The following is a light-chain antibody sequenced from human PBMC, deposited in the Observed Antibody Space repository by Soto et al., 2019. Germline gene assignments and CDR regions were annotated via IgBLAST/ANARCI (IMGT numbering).Light chain of an antibody. CDR2: KAS. J-gene: IGKJ1*01. Sequence: DIQMTQSPSTLSASVGDRVTITCRASQSISSWLAWYQQKPGKAPKLLIYKASSLESGVPSRFSGSGSGTDFTLTISRLEPEDFAVYYCQQYGSSPTFGQGTKVEIK. CDR3: QQYGSSPT. V-gene: IGKV1-5*03. CDR1: QSISSW.